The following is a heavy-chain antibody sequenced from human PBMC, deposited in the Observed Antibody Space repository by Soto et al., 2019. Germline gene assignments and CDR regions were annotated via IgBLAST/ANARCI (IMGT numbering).Heavy chain of an antibody. CDR3: AKDPLAAAARSHSFGP. Sequence: PGGSLRLSCAASGFTFSSYAMSWVRQAPGKGLEWVSAISGSGGSTYYADSVKGRFTISRDNSKNTLYLQMNSLRAEDTAVCYCAKDPLAAAARSHSFGPWGQGTLVTVSS. CDR2: ISGSGGST. V-gene: IGHV3-23*01. J-gene: IGHJ5*02. CDR1: GFTFSSYA. D-gene: IGHD6-6*01.